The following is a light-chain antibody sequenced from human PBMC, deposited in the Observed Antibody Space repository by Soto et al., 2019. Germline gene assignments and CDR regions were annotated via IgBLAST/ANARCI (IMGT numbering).Light chain of an antibody. V-gene: IGLV2-8*01. J-gene: IGLJ2*01. CDR2: EVS. CDR3: SSFAGNNNLV. CDR1: SSDVGGYNY. Sequence: QSALTQPPSASGSPGQSVTISCTGTSSDVGGYNYVSWYQQHPGKAPKLMIPEVSKRPSGVPDRFSGSKSGNTASLTVSGLPAEDEADYYCSSFAGNNNLVFGGGTKLTVL.